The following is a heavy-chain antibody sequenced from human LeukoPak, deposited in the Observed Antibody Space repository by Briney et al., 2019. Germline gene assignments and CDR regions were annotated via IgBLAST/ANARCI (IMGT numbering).Heavy chain of an antibody. J-gene: IGHJ4*02. Sequence: GGSLRLSCAASGFTFSSYSINWVRQAPGKELGWLSYISSSSRTISYADSLKGRFTVSRDNAKNSLDLQMNSLRVEDTAVYYCARVGTSGWTSDYWGQGTLVTVSS. CDR1: GFTFSSYS. CDR3: ARVGTSGWTSDY. D-gene: IGHD6-19*01. V-gene: IGHV3-48*04. CDR2: ISSSSRTI.